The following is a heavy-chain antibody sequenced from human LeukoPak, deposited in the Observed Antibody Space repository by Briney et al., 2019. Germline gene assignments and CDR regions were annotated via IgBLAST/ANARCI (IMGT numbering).Heavy chain of an antibody. Sequence: ASVKVSCKASGYTFTSYYMHWVRQAPGQGLEWIGIINPSGGSTSYAQKFQGRVTMTRDMSTSTVYMELSSLRSEDTAVYYCARSPHMVRGVMGYWGQGTLVTVSS. CDR2: INPSGGST. V-gene: IGHV1-46*01. CDR3: ARSPHMVRGVMGY. CDR1: GYTFTSYY. J-gene: IGHJ4*02. D-gene: IGHD3-10*01.